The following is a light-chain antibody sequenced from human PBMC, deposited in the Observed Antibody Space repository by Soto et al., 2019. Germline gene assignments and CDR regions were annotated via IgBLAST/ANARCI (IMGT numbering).Light chain of an antibody. CDR2: GNS. CDR3: QSFDSSLSGYVV. J-gene: IGLJ2*01. V-gene: IGLV1-40*01. Sequence: QSVRTQPPSVSGAPGQRVTISCTGSSSNIGARYDVHWYQQLPGTAPKLLIYGNSNRPSGVPDRFSGSKSGTSASLAITGLQAEDEADYYCQSFDSSLSGYVVFGGGTKLTVL. CDR1: SSNIGARYD.